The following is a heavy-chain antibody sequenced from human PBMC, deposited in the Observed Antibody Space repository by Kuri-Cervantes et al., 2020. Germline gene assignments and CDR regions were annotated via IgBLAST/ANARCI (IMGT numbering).Heavy chain of an antibody. J-gene: IGHJ6*02. CDR2: IKQDGSEK. CDR3: AKVGCGSSTSCSRYYYYGMDV. V-gene: IGHV3-7*03. Sequence: GESLKISCAASGFTFSSYWMSWVRQAPGKGLEWVANIKQDGSEKYYVDSVKGRFTISRDNAKNSLYLQMNSLRAEDTALYYCAKVGCGSSTSCSRYYYYGMDVWGQGTTVTVSS. CDR1: GFTFSSYW. D-gene: IGHD2-2*01.